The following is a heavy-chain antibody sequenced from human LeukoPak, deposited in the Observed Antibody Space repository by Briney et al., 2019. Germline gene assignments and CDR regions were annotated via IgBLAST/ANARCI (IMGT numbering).Heavy chain of an antibody. J-gene: IGHJ4*02. V-gene: IGHV4-59*01. CDR3: ARVSANYYDSSGYPYYFDY. D-gene: IGHD3-22*01. Sequence: PSETLSLTCTGSGCSISSYYWSWIRQPPGKGLEWIGYIYYSGSTNYNPSLKSRVTISVDTSKNQFSLKLSSVTAADTAVYYCARVSANYYDSSGYPYYFDYWGQGTLVTVSS. CDR1: GCSISSYY. CDR2: IYYSGST.